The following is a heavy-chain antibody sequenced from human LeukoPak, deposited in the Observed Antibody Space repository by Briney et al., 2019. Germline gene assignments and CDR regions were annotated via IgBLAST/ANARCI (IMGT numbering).Heavy chain of an antibody. CDR1: GFTLSNHW. V-gene: IGHV3-7*01. CDR3: ARDYFSRAALLGYFDL. D-gene: IGHD2-15*01. J-gene: IGHJ2*01. Sequence: PGGSLRLSCAASGFTLSNHWMIWVRQAPGKGLECVANIKQDGIEKYYLDSVKGRFTISRDNAKNSLYLQMNSLRAEDTAVYYCARDYFSRAALLGYFDLWGRGTLVTVSS. CDR2: IKQDGIEK.